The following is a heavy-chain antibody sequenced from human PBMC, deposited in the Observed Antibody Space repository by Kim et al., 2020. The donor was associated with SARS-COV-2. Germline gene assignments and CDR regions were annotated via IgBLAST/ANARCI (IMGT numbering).Heavy chain of an antibody. Sequence: GGSLRLSCAASGFTFRSYGMNWVRQAPGKGLEWVAVIWYDGSKQYYADSVKGRFTISRDNSKNTLYLQMDSLRVEDTAVYYCAREAEGSGSYLVHYYDPWGQGTLVPVSS. CDR3: AREAEGSGSYLVHYYDP. V-gene: IGHV3-33*01. D-gene: IGHD3-10*01. J-gene: IGHJ5*02. CDR1: GFTFRSYG. CDR2: IWYDGSKQ.